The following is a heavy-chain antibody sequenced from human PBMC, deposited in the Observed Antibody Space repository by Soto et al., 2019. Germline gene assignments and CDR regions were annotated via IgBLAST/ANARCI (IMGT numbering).Heavy chain of an antibody. D-gene: IGHD1-26*01. CDR2: ISHDGTNY. CDR3: AKSPVGATTAYYFDY. J-gene: IGHJ4*02. Sequence: GGSLRLSCAASGFTFSTYGMHWVRQAPGKGLEWVSVISHDGTNYYYADSVKGRFTISRDNSKNTLYLQMNSLRAEDTAVYYCAKSPVGATTAYYFDYWGQGTLVTVSS. CDR1: GFTFSTYG. V-gene: IGHV3-30*18.